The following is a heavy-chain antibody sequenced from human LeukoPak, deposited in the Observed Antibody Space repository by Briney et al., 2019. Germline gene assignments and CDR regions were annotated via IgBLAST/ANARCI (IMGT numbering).Heavy chain of an antibody. CDR1: GFTFSSYG. D-gene: IGHD3-3*01. V-gene: IGHV3-7*01. CDR3: ARLREIPVFGVVTKSTSYFDY. CDR2: IKQDRSEK. J-gene: IGHJ4*02. Sequence: PGGSLRLSCAGSGFTFSSYGMSWVRQAPGKGLELVANIKQDRSEKYYVDSVKGRFTISRDNAKNSLYLQMNSLRAEDTAVYYCARLREIPVFGVVTKSTSYFDYWGQGTLVTVSS.